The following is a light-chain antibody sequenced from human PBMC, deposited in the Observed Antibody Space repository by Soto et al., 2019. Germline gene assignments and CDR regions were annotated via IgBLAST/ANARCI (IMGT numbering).Light chain of an antibody. J-gene: IGKJ4*01. CDR2: GAS. V-gene: IGKV3-20*01. CDR3: QQYGDSPLT. Sequence: EIVLPQSPGTLSLSPGERATLSCRASQTVSGSYVAWYQQKPGQTPRLLIYGASSRATGIPDRFSGSGSGTDFTLTISRLEPEDFAVYHCQQYGDSPLTFGGGTKVDIK. CDR1: QTVSGSY.